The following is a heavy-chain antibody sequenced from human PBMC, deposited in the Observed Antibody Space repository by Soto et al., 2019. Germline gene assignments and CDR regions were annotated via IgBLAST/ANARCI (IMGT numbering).Heavy chain of an antibody. CDR1: GGSISSYY. J-gene: IGHJ6*03. CDR3: ARSRLGGYVVGHPEYYYYYYMDV. CDR2: IYYSGST. Sequence: SETLSLTCTVSGGSISSYYWSWIRQPPGKGLEWIGYIYYSGSTNYNPSLKSRVTISVDTSKNQFSLKLSSVTAADTAVYYCARSRLGGYVVGHPEYYYYYYMDVWGKGTTVTVSS. V-gene: IGHV4-59*08. D-gene: IGHD5-12*01.